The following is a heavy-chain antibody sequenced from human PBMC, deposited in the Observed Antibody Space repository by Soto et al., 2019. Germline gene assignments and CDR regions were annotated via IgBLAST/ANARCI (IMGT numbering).Heavy chain of an antibody. Sequence: EVQLLESGGGLVQPGGSLRLSCAASGATVSTYAMSWVRQAPGMGLEWVSTISGSGVSTYADSVKGRFTISRDNSKNTLYVQMNSLRAEDTAMYYCATVPHEYGAFNWFDPWGQGTLVTVSS. CDR2: ISGSGVST. D-gene: IGHD4-17*01. V-gene: IGHV3-23*01. J-gene: IGHJ5*02. CDR3: ATVPHEYGAFNWFDP. CDR1: GATVSTYA.